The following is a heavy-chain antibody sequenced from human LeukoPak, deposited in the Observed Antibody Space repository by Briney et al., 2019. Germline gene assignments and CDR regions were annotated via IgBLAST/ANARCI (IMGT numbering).Heavy chain of an antibody. CDR1: GFTFSSYD. D-gene: IGHD3-22*01. CDR3: ARGRPPRYYYDSSGYLGDAFDI. CDR2: IGTAGDT. Sequence: PGGSLRLSCAASGFTFSSYDMHWVRQATGKGLEWVSAIGTAGDTYYPGSVKGRFTISRENAKNSLYLQMNSLRAGDTAVCYCARGRPPRYYYDSSGYLGDAFDIWGQGTMVTVSS. J-gene: IGHJ3*02. V-gene: IGHV3-13*01.